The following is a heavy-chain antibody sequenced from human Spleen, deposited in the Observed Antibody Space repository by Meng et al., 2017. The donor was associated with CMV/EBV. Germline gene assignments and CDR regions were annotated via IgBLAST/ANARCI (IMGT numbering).Heavy chain of an antibody. CDR3: ARDPLAHTSCHVFDY. J-gene: IGHJ4*02. CDR1: GFTFSNYW. D-gene: IGHD2-2*01. CDR2: ISSSSSYI. V-gene: IGHV3-21*01. Sequence: GESLKISCAASGFTFSNYWMTWVRQAPGKGLEWVSSISSSSSYIYYADSVKGRFTISRDNAKNSLYLQMNSLRAEDTAVYYCARDPLAHTSCHVFDYWGQGTLVTVSS.